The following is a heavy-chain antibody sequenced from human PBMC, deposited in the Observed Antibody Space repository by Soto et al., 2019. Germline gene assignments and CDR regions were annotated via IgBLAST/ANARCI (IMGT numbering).Heavy chain of an antibody. D-gene: IGHD6-19*01. CDR2: IYSGGST. CDR1: GFTVSSNY. J-gene: IGHJ3*02. V-gene: IGHV3-53*01. CDR3: ASIAVAASDAFDI. Sequence: GGSLRLSCAASGFTVSSNYMSWVRQAPGKGLEWVSVIYSGGSTYYADSVKGRFTISRDNSKNTLYLQMNSLRAEDTAVYYCASIAVAASDAFDIWGQGTMVT.